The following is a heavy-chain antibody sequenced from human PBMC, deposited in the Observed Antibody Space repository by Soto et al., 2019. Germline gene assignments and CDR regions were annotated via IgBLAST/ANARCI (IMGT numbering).Heavy chain of an antibody. D-gene: IGHD6-13*01. J-gene: IGHJ6*01. CDR1: VFTISSNY. CDR2: IYSGGST. V-gene: IGHV3-53*01. CDR3: ARGSSSWYTSHHGMDV. Sequence: GCLLVSFAASVFTISSNYMSWVRQAPGKGLEWVSVIYSGGSTYYADSVKGRFTISRDNSKNTLYLQMNSLRAEDTAVYYCARGSSSWYTSHHGMDVWGQGTTVTVSS.